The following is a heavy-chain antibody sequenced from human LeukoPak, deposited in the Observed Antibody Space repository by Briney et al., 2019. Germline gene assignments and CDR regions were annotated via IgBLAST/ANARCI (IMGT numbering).Heavy chain of an antibody. CDR1: GGTFSSYA. D-gene: IGHD2-15*01. J-gene: IGHJ5*02. V-gene: IGHV1-69*01. CDR3: ARHHRGDCSGDSCYHNWFDP. CDR2: IIPFFGTA. Sequence: SVKVSCKASGGTFSSYAISWVRQAPGQGLEWMGGIIPFFGTANYAQKFQGRVTITADESTSTAYMELSSLRSEDTAVYYCARHHRGDCSGDSCYHNWFDPWGQGTLVTVSS.